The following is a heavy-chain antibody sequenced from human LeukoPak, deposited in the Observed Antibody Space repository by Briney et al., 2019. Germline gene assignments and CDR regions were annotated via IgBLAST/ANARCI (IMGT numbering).Heavy chain of an antibody. CDR2: IKQDGSEK. D-gene: IGHD6-25*01. V-gene: IGHV3-7*01. J-gene: IGHJ6*04. CDR1: GFTFSSYW. CDR3: ARDGTPIHSSGWVYMGV. Sequence: PGGSLRLSCAASGFTFSSYWMSWVRQAPGKGLEWVANIKQDGSEKYYVDSVKGRFTISRDNAKNSLYLQMNSLRAEDTAVYYCARDGTPIHSSGWVYMGVWGKGTTVTISS.